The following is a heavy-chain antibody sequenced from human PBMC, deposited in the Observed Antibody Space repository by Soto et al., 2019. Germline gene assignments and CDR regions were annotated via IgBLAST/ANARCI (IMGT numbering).Heavy chain of an antibody. CDR2: ILDSGTT. CDR3: ARQRVLPAQYYFDS. Sequence: WTWIRQPPGKGLEWIGYILDSGTTDYNPSLKSRVTMSVDTSKNQFSLNLRSVTAADTAVYYCARQRVLPAQYYFDSWGQGVVVTVSS. J-gene: IGHJ4*02. V-gene: IGHV4-61*07. D-gene: IGHD2-2*01.